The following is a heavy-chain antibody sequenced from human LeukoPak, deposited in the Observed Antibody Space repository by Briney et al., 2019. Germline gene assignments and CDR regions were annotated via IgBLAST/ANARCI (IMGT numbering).Heavy chain of an antibody. CDR3: AREAYSSAWCLDY. J-gene: IGHJ4*02. V-gene: IGHV1-46*01. D-gene: IGHD6-19*01. CDR1: GYTFINYY. Sequence: ASVKVSCKASGYTFINYYMHWVRQAPGQGLEWMGIINPSGGSTSYAQKFQGRVTMTRDTSKNQFSLKLRSVTAADTAVYYCAREAYSSAWCLDYWGQGTLVTVSS. CDR2: INPSGGST.